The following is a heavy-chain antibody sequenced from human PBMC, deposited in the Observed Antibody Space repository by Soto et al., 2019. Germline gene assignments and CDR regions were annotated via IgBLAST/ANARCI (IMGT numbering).Heavy chain of an antibody. J-gene: IGHJ4*02. V-gene: IGHV1-18*01. CDR2: ISAYNGDT. D-gene: IGHD2-21*02. Sequence: ASVKVSCKASGYTFTTYGISWVRQAPGQGLEWMGWISAYNGDTNYAQKLQGRVTMTTDTSTSTAYMELRSLRSDDTAVYYCARSIVVVTALDYWGQGTLVTVSS. CDR3: ARSIVVVTALDY. CDR1: GYTFTTYG.